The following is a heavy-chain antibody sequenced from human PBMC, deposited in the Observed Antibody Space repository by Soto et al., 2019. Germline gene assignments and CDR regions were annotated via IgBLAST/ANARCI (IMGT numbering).Heavy chain of an antibody. CDR3: AKSLRPSALTTYYIDY. CDR2: INPSGDIT. Sequence: EEQLLESGGGLVQPGGSLRLSCAASGLTFSRYAMSWVRQAPGKGLEWVSIINPSGDITYYGDSVKGRFTISRDNSKNTLSLQMNSLRVEETAVYYCAKSLRPSALTTYYIDYRGQGTQGTVSS. CDR1: GLTFSRYA. J-gene: IGHJ4*02. D-gene: IGHD4-17*01. V-gene: IGHV3-23*01.